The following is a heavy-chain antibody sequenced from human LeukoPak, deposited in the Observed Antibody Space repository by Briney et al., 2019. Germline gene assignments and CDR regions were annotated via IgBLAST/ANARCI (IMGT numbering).Heavy chain of an antibody. Sequence: ASVKVPFKASGYTFTSYGISWVRQAPGQGLEWMGWISAYNGNTNYAQKLQGRVTMTTDTSTSTAYMELRSLRSDDTAVYYCARDLFVYYYDSSGSNWFDPWGQGTLVTVSS. D-gene: IGHD3-22*01. CDR1: GYTFTSYG. CDR3: ARDLFVYYYDSSGSNWFDP. V-gene: IGHV1-18*01. CDR2: ISAYNGNT. J-gene: IGHJ5*02.